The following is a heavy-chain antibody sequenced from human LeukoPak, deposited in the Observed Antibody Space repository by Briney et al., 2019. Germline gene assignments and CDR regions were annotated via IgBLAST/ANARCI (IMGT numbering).Heavy chain of an antibody. V-gene: IGHV5-51*01. CDR2: IYPGDSDT. CDR1: GYSFTSYW. CDR3: ARQYLSGYDIIDY. D-gene: IGHD5-12*01. Sequence: PRESLQISCKGSGYSFTSYWIVWVRQMPGKGLEWMGIIYPGDSDTRYSPSFQGQVTISADKSVSTAYLQWSTLKASDTAMYYCARQYLSGYDIIDYWGQGTLVPVSS. J-gene: IGHJ4*02.